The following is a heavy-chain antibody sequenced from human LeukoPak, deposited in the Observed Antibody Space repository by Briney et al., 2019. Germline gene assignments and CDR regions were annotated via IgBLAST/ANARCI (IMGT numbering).Heavy chain of an antibody. J-gene: IGHJ4*02. D-gene: IGHD3-22*01. CDR3: ARDTPHIYYDSSGYYFYS. CDR1: GGTFSSYA. CDR2: IIPIFGTA. Sequence: SVKVSCKASGGTFSSYAISWVRQAPGQGLEWMGRIIPIFGTANYAQKFQGRVTITTDESTSTAYMELSSLRSEDTAVYYCARDTPHIYYDSSGYYFYSWGQGNL. V-gene: IGHV1-69*05.